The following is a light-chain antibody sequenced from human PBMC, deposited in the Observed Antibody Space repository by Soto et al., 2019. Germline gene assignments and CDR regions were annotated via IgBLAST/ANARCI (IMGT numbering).Light chain of an antibody. CDR3: QQFGSSIPHT. CDR1: LTVSTN. J-gene: IGKJ2*01. V-gene: IGKV3-20*01. Sequence: DIVMTQSPATLSLSPGDRATLSCWASLTVSTNLAWYQQKPGQAPRLLIYGASSRATGIPDRFSGSGSGTDFTLTISRLEPEDFGVYYCQQFGSSIPHTFGQGTKLEIK. CDR2: GAS.